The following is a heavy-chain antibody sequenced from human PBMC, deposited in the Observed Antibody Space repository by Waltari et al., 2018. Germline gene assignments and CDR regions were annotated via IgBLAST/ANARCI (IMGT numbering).Heavy chain of an antibody. CDR3: ARSLYDYGMDV. Sequence: EVQLVESGGGLIQPGGSLRVSCAASGFIVSSNYMTWVRQAPGKGLEWVSVLYSGGSTFYADSVKGRFTISRDNSKNTLFLEMNSLRAEDTAVYYCARSLYDYGMDVWGQGTTVIVSS. J-gene: IGHJ6*02. CDR1: GFIVSSNY. V-gene: IGHV3-53*01. D-gene: IGHD3-16*01. CDR2: LYSGGST.